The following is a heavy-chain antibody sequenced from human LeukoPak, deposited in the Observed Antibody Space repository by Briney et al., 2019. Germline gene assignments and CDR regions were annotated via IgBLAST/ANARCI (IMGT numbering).Heavy chain of an antibody. J-gene: IGHJ4*02. Sequence: SETLSLTCTVSGGSISSSSYYWGWISQPPGKGLEWIGSIYYSGSTYNNPSLKSRVTISVDTSKNQFSLKLSSVTAADMAVYYCARQAPGYSYGYVYWGQGTLVTVSS. CDR3: ARQAPGYSYGYVY. D-gene: IGHD5-18*01. CDR1: GGSISSSSYY. V-gene: IGHV4-39*01. CDR2: IYYSGST.